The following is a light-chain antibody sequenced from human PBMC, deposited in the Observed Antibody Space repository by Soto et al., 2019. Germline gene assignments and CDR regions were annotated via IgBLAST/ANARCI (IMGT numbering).Light chain of an antibody. V-gene: IGKV3-15*01. Sequence: EMMLTQSRGTLSLCRGERSTRSFRARESVSSSYLAWYQQKPGQAPRLLIYGASTRATGIPARFSGSGSGTEFAVTVSSLQSEDFAVYYCQQYGQWPPQTFGLGTKVDIK. CDR1: ESVSSSY. CDR3: QQYGQWPPQT. CDR2: GAS. J-gene: IGKJ1*01.